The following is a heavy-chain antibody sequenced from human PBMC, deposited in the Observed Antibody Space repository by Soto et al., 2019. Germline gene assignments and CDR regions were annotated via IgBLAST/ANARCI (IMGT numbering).Heavy chain of an antibody. Sequence: SETLSLTCAVSGGSIRSNNWWSWVRQPPGKGLEWIGEIFHGGSTYYNPSLKTRVTLSLEKSKNQFSLKMTSVTAADTAVYYCARVYSGSYSDSWGQGTLVTVSS. CDR1: GGSIRSNNW. D-gene: IGHD1-26*01. CDR2: IFHGGST. J-gene: IGHJ4*02. V-gene: IGHV4-4*02. CDR3: ARVYSGSYSDS.